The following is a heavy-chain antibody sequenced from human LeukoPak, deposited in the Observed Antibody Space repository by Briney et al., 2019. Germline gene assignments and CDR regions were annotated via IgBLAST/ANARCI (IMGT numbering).Heavy chain of an antibody. CDR2: IYSGGST. V-gene: IGHV3-53*01. CDR3: ASQTYYYGSGSQAEVFDY. J-gene: IGHJ4*02. Sequence: GGSLRLSCAASGFTVSSNYMSWVRQAPGKGLEWLSVIYSGGSTYYADSVKGRFTISRDNSKNTLYLQMNSLRAEDTAVYYCASQTYYYGSGSQAEVFDYWGQGTLVTVSS. CDR1: GFTVSSNY. D-gene: IGHD3-10*01.